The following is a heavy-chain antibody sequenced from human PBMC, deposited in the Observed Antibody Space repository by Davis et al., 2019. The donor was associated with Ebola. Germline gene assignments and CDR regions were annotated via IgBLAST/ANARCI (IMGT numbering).Heavy chain of an antibody. CDR3: ARDIGSSSPDGMDV. CDR1: GGTFSNYA. D-gene: IGHD6-13*01. CDR2: IIPILGIA. Sequence: AASVKVSCKASGGTFSNYAISWVRQAPGQGLEWMGRIIPILGIANYAQKFQGRVTMTRDTSTSTVYMELSSLRSEDTAVYYCARDIGSSSPDGMDVWGQGTTVTVSS. V-gene: IGHV1-69*04. J-gene: IGHJ6*02.